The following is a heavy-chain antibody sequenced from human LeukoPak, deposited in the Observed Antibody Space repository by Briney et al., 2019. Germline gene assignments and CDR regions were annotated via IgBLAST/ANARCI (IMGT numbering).Heavy chain of an antibody. CDR3: ARDDIALATCFDY. CDR1: GFTFSSYA. J-gene: IGHJ4*02. D-gene: IGHD6-19*01. Sequence: GGSLRLSCAASGFTFSSYAMSWVRQAPGKGLEWVSSISSGCSYIYYADSVKGRFTISRDNAKNSLYLQMNSLRAEDTAVYYCARDDIALATCFDYWGQGTLVTVSS. V-gene: IGHV3-21*01. CDR2: ISSGCSYI.